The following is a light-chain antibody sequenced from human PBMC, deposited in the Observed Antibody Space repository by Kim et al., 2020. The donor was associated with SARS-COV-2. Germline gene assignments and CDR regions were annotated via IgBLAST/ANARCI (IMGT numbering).Light chain of an antibody. CDR1: QDIKNH. V-gene: IGKV1-33*01. Sequence: SATVGDRVTLTCQASQDIKNHLNWYQQKPGKAPKVLIYDVANLETGVPSRFSGSGSGTDFTFTISSLQPEDIATYYCQQYENELTFGGGTKVDIK. CDR3: QQYENELT. CDR2: DVA. J-gene: IGKJ4*01.